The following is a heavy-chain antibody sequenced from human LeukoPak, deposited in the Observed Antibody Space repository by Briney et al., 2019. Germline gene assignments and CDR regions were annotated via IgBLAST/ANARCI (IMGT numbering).Heavy chain of an antibody. CDR1: GYTFTSYG. D-gene: IGHD1-26*01. Sequence: ASVKVSCKASGYTFTSYGLSWVRQAPGQGLEWMGWIRPYNGDTKYSQKLQDRVTMTTDTSTSTGYMELRSLRSDDTAVYYCARDARGGNYGSPWGQGTLVTVSS. J-gene: IGHJ5*02. CDR2: IRPYNGDT. CDR3: ARDARGGNYGSP. V-gene: IGHV1-18*01.